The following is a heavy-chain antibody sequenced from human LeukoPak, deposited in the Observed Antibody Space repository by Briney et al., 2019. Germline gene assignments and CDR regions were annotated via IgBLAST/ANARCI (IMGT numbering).Heavy chain of an antibody. V-gene: IGHV1-3*01. CDR3: ARDGKHIAVPGVRYPMDV. CDR1: GYTFTSYA. J-gene: IGHJ6*02. D-gene: IGHD6-19*01. CDR2: INAGNGNT. Sequence: ASVKVSCKASGYTFTSYAMHWVRQAPGQRLEWMGWINAGNGNTKYSQKFQDRVTITSDASANTAYMELSSLRSEDTAVYYCARDGKHIAVPGVRYPMDVWGQGTTVTV.